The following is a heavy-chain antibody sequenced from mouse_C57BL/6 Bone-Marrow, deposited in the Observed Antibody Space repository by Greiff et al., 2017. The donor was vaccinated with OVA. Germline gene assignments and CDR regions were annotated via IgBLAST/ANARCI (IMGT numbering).Heavy chain of an antibody. CDR3: ASYYGSSSWFAY. CDR2: IWSGGST. Sequence: VQRVESGPGLVQPSQSLSITCTVSGFSLTSYGVHWVRQSPGKGLEWLGVIWSGGSTDYNAAFISRLSISKDNSKSHVFFKMNSLQADDTAIYYWASYYGSSSWFAYWGQGTLVTVSA. J-gene: IGHJ3*01. D-gene: IGHD1-1*01. CDR1: GFSLTSYG. V-gene: IGHV2-2*01.